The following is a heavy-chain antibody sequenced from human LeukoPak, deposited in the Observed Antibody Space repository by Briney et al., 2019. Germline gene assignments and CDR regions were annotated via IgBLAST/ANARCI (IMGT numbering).Heavy chain of an antibody. CDR1: GFTFSSYA. CDR3: AKKVGGIYAFDI. J-gene: IGHJ3*02. V-gene: IGHV3-23*01. D-gene: IGHD1-26*01. Sequence: GGSLRLSCAASGFTFSSYAMNRVRQAPGQGLEIVSGIGTSAGSTSYADSVKGGFTISRDNSRNTLYLQMNSLRVEDTAVYYCAKKVGGIYAFDIWGQGTMVTVSS. CDR2: IGTSAGST.